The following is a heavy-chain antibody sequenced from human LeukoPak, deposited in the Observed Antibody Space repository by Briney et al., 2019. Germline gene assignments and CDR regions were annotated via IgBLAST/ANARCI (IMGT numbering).Heavy chain of an antibody. CDR3: AKERDTAMVTIDY. V-gene: IGHV3-48*03. D-gene: IGHD5-18*01. Sequence: GGSLRLSCVASGFSLSSYEMNWARQAPGKGLEWVSYISESGTTIYYADSVKGRFTISRDTAKNSLYLQMNSLRAEDTAVYYCAKERDTAMVTIDYWGQGTLVTVSS. J-gene: IGHJ4*02. CDR1: GFSLSSYE. CDR2: ISESGTTI.